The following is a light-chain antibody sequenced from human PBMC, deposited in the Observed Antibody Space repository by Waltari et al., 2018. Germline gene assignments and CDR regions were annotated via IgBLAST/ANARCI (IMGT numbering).Light chain of an antibody. CDR3: QVWDSDSDHVL. J-gene: IGLJ2*01. CDR2: DDT. V-gene: IGLV3-21*02. CDR1: NLEKTY. Sequence: SVVLSQPPSVSAAPGQTATISCGKNNLEKTYVPWYQQRPGQAPELGVYDDTDRPAGIPERFSGSSSGNTATLTISRVEAGDEADYYCQVWDSDSDHVLFGGGTRLTVL.